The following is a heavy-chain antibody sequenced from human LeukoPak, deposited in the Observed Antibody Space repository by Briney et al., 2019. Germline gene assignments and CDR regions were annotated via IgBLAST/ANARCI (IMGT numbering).Heavy chain of an antibody. V-gene: IGHV4-31*03. CDR1: GGSISSGGYY. Sequence: PSQTLSLTCTVSGGSISSGGYYWSWIRQPPGKGLEWIGEINHSGSTNYNPSLKSRVTISVDTSKNQFSLKLSSVTAADTAVYYCATSGSSGLSLDYWGQGTLVTVSS. CDR3: ATSGSSGLSLDY. J-gene: IGHJ4*02. CDR2: INHSGST. D-gene: IGHD3-10*01.